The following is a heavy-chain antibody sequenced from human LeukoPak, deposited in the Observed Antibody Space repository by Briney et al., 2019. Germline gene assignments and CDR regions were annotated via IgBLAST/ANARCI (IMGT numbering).Heavy chain of an antibody. Sequence: PSETLSLTCTVSGGSISSSSYYWGWIRQPPGKGLEWIGSIYYSGSTYYNPSLKSRVTTSVDTSKNQFSLKLSSVTAADTAVYYCARHGISDFWSGYSFGYMDVWGKGTTVTVSS. D-gene: IGHD3-3*01. CDR2: IYYSGST. CDR3: ARHGISDFWSGYSFGYMDV. J-gene: IGHJ6*03. CDR1: GGSISSSSYY. V-gene: IGHV4-39*01.